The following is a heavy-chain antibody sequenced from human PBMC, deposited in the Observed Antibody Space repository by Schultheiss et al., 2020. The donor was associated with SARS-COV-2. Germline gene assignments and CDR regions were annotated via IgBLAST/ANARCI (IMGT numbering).Heavy chain of an antibody. Sequence: GESLKISCAASGFTFSSYAMSWVRQAPGKGLEWVSAISGSGGSTYYADSVKGRFTISRDNAKNSLYLQMNSLRAEDTAVYYCARDHGYCSSTSCYLGGGYYYYYYMDVWGKGTTVTVAS. CDR3: ARDHGYCSSTSCYLGGGYYYYYYMDV. J-gene: IGHJ6*03. D-gene: IGHD2-2*03. CDR2: ISGSGGST. CDR1: GFTFSSYA. V-gene: IGHV3-23*01.